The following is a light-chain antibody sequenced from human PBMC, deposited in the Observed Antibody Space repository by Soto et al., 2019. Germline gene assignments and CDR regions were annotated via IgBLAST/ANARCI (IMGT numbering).Light chain of an antibody. V-gene: IGKV3D-7*01. Sequence: DIVMTQSPAPLSVSPGERATLSCRXSQSVSSSYLAWYQQKPGQAPRLLIYGASSRATGIPDRFSGSWSGTDFTLTISSLQPEDVATYYCLQDYNYPWTFGQGTKADIK. CDR1: QSVSSSY. CDR2: GAS. J-gene: IGKJ1*01. CDR3: LQDYNYPWT.